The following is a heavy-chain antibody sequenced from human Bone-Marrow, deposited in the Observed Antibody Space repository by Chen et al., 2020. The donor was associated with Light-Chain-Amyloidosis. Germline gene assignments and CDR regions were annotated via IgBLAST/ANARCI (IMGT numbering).Heavy chain of an antibody. J-gene: IGHJ3*02. CDR1: GFTFDDYA. D-gene: IGHD6-6*01. Sequence: EVQLVESGGGVVRPGGSLRLSCAASGFTFDDYAMHWVRQAPGKGLEWVSGISCTIGSIGYADSVKGRFTISRDNAKNSLYLQMNSLRAEDMELYSCAKDPLQSSSGAFDIWGQGTMVTVSS. CDR3: AKDPLQSSSGAFDI. V-gene: IGHV3-9*03. CDR2: ISCTIGSI.